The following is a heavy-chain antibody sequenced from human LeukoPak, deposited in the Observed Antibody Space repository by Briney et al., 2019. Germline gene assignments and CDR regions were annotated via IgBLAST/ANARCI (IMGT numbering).Heavy chain of an antibody. D-gene: IGHD2-8*02. J-gene: IGHJ4*02. CDR3: ATYRQVLLPFES. Sequence: GGSLLLSCAASGFTFSDNYMSWIRQPPGKGLEWVSSIFPSGGEIHYADSVRGRFTISRDNSKSTLSLQMNSLRAEDTAIYYCATYRQVLLPFESWGQGTLVTVSS. CDR1: GFTFSDNY. V-gene: IGHV3-53*01. CDR2: IFPSGGEI.